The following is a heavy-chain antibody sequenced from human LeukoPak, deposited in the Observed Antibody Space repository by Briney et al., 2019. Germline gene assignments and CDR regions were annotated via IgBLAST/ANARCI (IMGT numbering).Heavy chain of an antibody. CDR3: ARRLRWPNYFDY. CDR2: ISTRGTT. CDR1: GDSVSSDY. D-gene: IGHD4-23*01. J-gene: IGHJ4*02. V-gene: IGHV4-4*07. Sequence: SETLSLTCTVSGDSVSSDYWHWIRQPAGKGLEWIGRISTRGTTNYNPSLESRVTMSVDTSENQFSLNLNSVTAADTAVYYCARRLRWPNYFDYWGQGTLVTVSS.